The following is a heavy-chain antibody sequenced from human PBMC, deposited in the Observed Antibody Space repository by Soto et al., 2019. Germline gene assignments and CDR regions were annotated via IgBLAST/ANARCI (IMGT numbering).Heavy chain of an antibody. V-gene: IGHV4-34*01. CDR3: ARGGPRDYRY. J-gene: IGHJ4*02. Sequence: PSETLSLTCAVYGGSFSGYYWSWIRQPPGKGLEWIGEINHSGSTNYNPSLKSRVTISVDTSKNQFSLKLSSVTAADTAVYYCARGGPRDYRYWGQGTLVTVSS. CDR1: GGSFSGYY. CDR2: INHSGST. D-gene: IGHD3-10*01.